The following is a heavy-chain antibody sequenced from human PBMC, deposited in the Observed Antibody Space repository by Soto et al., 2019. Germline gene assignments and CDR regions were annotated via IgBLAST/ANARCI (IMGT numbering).Heavy chain of an antibody. CDR3: GSSASPDAY. CDR2: INSGSTSV. J-gene: IGHJ4*02. Sequence: EVQLVESGGGLVQPGGSLRLSCVASGFIFNSYSMNWVRQAPGKGLEWISYINSGSTSVFYADSVKGRFTISRDNAKNSLYLQMTSLRAEDTAVYYCGSSASPDAYWGQGTLVTVSS. CDR1: GFIFNSYS. V-gene: IGHV3-48*01. D-gene: IGHD3-22*01.